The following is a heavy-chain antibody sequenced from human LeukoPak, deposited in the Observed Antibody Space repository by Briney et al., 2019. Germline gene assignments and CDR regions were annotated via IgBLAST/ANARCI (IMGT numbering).Heavy chain of an antibody. Sequence: GGSLRLSCAASGFTFSSYAMSWVRQAPGKGLEWVSAISGSGGSTYYADSVKGRFTISRDNSKNTLYLQMNSPRAEDTAVYYCAKDKSGYDWAYDYWGQGTLVTVSS. V-gene: IGHV3-23*01. CDR1: GFTFSSYA. D-gene: IGHD5-12*01. CDR2: ISGSGGST. CDR3: AKDKSGYDWAYDY. J-gene: IGHJ4*02.